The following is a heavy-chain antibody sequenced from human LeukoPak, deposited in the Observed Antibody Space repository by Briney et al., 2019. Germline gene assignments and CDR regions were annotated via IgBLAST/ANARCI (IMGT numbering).Heavy chain of an antibody. J-gene: IGHJ4*02. CDR1: GFIFSSYG. CDR2: IRYDGTNK. V-gene: IGHV3-30*02. CDR3: STAKFDN. Sequence: GGPLRLSCVASGFIFSSYGMHWVRQAPGKGLEWVAFIRYDGTNKYYADAVKGRFTISRDNSKNTLYLQMNSLRAEDTAVYYCSTAKFDNWGQGTLVTVSS.